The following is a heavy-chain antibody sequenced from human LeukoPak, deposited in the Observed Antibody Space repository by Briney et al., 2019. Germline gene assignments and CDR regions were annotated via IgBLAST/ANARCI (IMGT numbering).Heavy chain of an antibody. D-gene: IGHD3-10*01. J-gene: IGHJ3*02. Sequence: ASVKVSCKASRDTFTRCAFSWVRQAPGQGLEWMGGITPSDGTANFGQKFQGRVTITADESTSTAYMELSSLRSEDTAVYYCARDPGSPVRAFDIWGPGTMVTVSS. CDR1: RDTFTRCA. V-gene: IGHV1-69*13. CDR2: ITPSDGTA. CDR3: ARDPGSPVRAFDI.